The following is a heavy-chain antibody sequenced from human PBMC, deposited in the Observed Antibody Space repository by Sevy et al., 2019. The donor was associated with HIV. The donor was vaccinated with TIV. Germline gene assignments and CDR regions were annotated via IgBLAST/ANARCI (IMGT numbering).Heavy chain of an antibody. CDR1: GYSISSGYY. CDR2: IYHSGST. J-gene: IGHJ4*02. D-gene: IGHD5-18*01. Sequence: SETLSLTCGVSGYSISSGYYWGWIRQPPGKGLEWIGSIYHSGSTYSNPSLKNRVTISVDTSKNQFSLKLSSVTAADTAVYYCARGGYTYGKGYFDYWGQGTLVTVSS. CDR3: ARGGYTYGKGYFDY. V-gene: IGHV4-38-2*01.